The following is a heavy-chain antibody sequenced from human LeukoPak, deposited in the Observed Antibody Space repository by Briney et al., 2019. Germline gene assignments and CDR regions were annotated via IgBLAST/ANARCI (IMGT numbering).Heavy chain of an antibody. J-gene: IGHJ6*03. V-gene: IGHV3-7*01. CDR1: GFTFISYW. CDR2: IKQDGSET. D-gene: IGHD6-13*01. CDR3: ARGRRWYSSSWSSPHTLHYYYYYMDV. Sequence: PGGSLRLSCAACGFTFISYWMSSVRQAPGKGLEWVANIKQDGSETYYVGSVKGRFTISRDNAKNSLYLQMNSLRAEDTAVYYCARGRRWYSSSWSSPHTLHYYYYYMDVWGKGTTVTVSS.